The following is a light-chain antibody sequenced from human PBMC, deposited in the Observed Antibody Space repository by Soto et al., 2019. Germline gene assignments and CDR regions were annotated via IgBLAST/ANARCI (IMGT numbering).Light chain of an antibody. CDR2: AAS. CDR1: QGISNY. V-gene: IGKV1-27*01. CDR3: QKYNGSPRT. J-gene: IGKJ1*01. Sequence: DIQMTQSPSSLSASVGDRVTMTCRASQGISNYLAWYQQKPGKVPKLLIDAASTLQSGVPSRFSGSGSGTDFTLTISSLQPEDVATYFCQKYNGSPRTFGQGTKVEIK.